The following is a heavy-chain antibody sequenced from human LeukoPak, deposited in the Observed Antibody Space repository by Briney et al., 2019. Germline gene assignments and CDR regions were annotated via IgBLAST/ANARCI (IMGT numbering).Heavy chain of an antibody. D-gene: IGHD1-26*01. V-gene: IGHV7-4-1*02. CDR1: GYTFTSYA. Sequence: ASVKVSCKASGYTFTSYAMNWVRQAPGQGLEWMGWINTNTGNPTYAQGFTGRFVFSLDTSVSTAYLQISSLKAEDTAVYYCARDAGMYYYYYYYMDVWGKGTTVTVSS. J-gene: IGHJ6*03. CDR2: INTNTGNP. CDR3: ARDAGMYYYYYYYMDV.